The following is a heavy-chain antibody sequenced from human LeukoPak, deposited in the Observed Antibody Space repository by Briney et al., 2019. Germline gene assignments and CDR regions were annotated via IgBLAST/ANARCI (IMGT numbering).Heavy chain of an antibody. CDR1: GFTLSSYA. J-gene: IGHJ4*02. Sequence: GGSLRLSCAASGFTLSSYAMHWVRQAPGKGLEWVAVISYDGSNKYYADSVKGQFTISRDNSKNTLYLQMNSLRAEDTAVYYCARDQNLYYSSSWYDYWGQGTLVTVSS. D-gene: IGHD6-13*01. V-gene: IGHV3-30*01. CDR2: ISYDGSNK. CDR3: ARDQNLYYSSSWYDY.